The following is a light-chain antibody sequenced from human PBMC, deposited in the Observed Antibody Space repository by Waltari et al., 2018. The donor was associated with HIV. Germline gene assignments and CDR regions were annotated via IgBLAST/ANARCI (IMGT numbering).Light chain of an antibody. V-gene: IGLV2-8*01. CDR2: EVS. CDR3: SSYGDNIRVL. Sequence: QSALTQPPSASGSLGHSVTISCTGSSSDIGAYYSVSWFQQHPNSAPKLLLYEVSKRPSGVPDRFSGSRSGGTAFRSVSGLQPDDTAAYFCSSYGDNIRVLFGGGTNLTVL. CDR1: SSDIGAYYS. J-gene: IGLJ2*01.